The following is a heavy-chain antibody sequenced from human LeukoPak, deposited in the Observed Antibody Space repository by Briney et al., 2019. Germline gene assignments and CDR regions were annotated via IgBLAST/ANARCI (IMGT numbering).Heavy chain of an antibody. CDR3: ASFNSDIVVVPAAMSGMDV. CDR2: IIPIFGIA. D-gene: IGHD2-2*01. Sequence: AAVKVSCKASGGTFSSYAISWVRQAPGQGLEWMGRIIPIFGIANYAQKFQGRVTITADKSTSTDYMELSSLRSEDTAVYYCASFNSDIVVVPAAMSGMDVWGQGTTVTVSS. CDR1: GGTFSSYA. J-gene: IGHJ6*02. V-gene: IGHV1-69*04.